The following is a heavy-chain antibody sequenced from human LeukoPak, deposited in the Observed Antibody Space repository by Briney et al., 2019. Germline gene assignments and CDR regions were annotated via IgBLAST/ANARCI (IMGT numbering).Heavy chain of an antibody. CDR1: GFTFSSYG. Sequence: GGSLRLSCAASGFTFSSYGMHWGRQAPAKGLEGLAVIRYDGSNKYYADSVKGRFTISRDNSKNTLYLQMNSLRAEDTAVYYCAKYPATSTVTYYFDYWGQGTLVTVSS. D-gene: IGHD4-17*01. V-gene: IGHV3-30*02. CDR2: IRYDGSNK. J-gene: IGHJ4*02. CDR3: AKYPATSTVTYYFDY.